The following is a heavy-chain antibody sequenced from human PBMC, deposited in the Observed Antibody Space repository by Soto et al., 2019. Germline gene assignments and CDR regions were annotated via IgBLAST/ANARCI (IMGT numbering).Heavy chain of an antibody. CDR3: AVDRGAVTGQDFDH. CDR2: ISSSGTSA. V-gene: IGHV3-11*05. D-gene: IGHD3-10*01. J-gene: IGHJ4*02. Sequence: QVQLEESGGGLVKPGGSLRLSCAASGFTFSAYYMSWIRQAPGKGLEYISYISSSGTSANYADSVKGRFTISRDNAKNSLYLQINSLRAEDTAVYNWAVDRGAVTGQDFDHWGQGALVTVSS. CDR1: GFTFSAYY.